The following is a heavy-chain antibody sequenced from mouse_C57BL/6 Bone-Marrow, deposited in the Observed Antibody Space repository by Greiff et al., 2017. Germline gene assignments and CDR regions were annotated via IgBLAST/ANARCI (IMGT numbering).Heavy chain of an antibody. Sequence: QVQLQQSGAELMKPGASVKLSCKATGYTFPGYWIEWVKQRPGHGLEWIGETLPGSGSTNYTEKFKGKATFTADTSSNTAYLQLSSLTSEDTAVYYCARFLRAYWGQGTLVTVSA. D-gene: IGHD1-1*01. V-gene: IGHV1-9*01. CDR2: TLPGSGST. J-gene: IGHJ3*01. CDR3: ARFLRAY. CDR1: GYTFPGYW.